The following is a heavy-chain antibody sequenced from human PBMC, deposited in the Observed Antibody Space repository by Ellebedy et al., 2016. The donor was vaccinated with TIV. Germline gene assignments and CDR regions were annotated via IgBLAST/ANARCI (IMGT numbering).Heavy chain of an antibody. CDR3: ARGGLTAASDY. D-gene: IGHD2-2*01. V-gene: IGHV3-74*01. J-gene: IGHJ4*02. CDR1: GFTFTSYW. CDR2: IKGDGSSA. Sequence: GGFLRLSCAASGFTFTSYWMHWVRQAPGKELVWVSRIKGDGSSAGYADSVKGRFTISRDNAKNTLYLQMNSLRAEDTAVYYCARGGLTAASDYWGQGTLVTVSS.